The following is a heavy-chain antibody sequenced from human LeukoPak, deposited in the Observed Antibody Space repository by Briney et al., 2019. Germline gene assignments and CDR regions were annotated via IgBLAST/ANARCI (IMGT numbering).Heavy chain of an antibody. D-gene: IGHD4-23*01. V-gene: IGHV4-59*01. CDR1: GGSISSYY. J-gene: IGHJ4*02. CDR3: ARARLRWYFDY. Sequence: PSETLSLTCTVSGGSISSYYWSWLRQPPGKGLEWIGYIYYSGSTNYNPSLKSRVTISVDTSKNQFSLKLSSVTAADTAVYYCARARLRWYFDYWGQGTPVTVSS. CDR2: IYYSGST.